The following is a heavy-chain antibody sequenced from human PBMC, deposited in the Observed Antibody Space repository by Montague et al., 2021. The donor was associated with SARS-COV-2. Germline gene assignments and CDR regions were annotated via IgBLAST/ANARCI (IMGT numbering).Heavy chain of an antibody. J-gene: IGHJ6*02. Sequence: SLRLSCAASGFTFSDYYMSWIRQAPGKGLEWLSYIAISGTTIYYADFVKARVTISRDDAENSLYLQMNSLRAEDTAVYYCARGRGSYYVPYYYYYAMDVWGQGTTVTVSS. D-gene: IGHD3-10*01. CDR2: IAISGTTI. CDR3: ARGRGSYYVPYYYYYAMDV. CDR1: GFTFSDYY. V-gene: IGHV3-11*01.